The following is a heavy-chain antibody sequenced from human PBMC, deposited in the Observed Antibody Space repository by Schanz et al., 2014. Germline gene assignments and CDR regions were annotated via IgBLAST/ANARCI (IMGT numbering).Heavy chain of an antibody. J-gene: IGHJ4*02. CDR3: AIAYSSSWYFFDY. CDR1: GYTFTAYY. D-gene: IGHD6-13*01. Sequence: QVHLVQSGAEVKKPGASVRVSCRAFGYTFTAYYIHWVRQAPGQGLEWMGRINPNSGDTHYAQRFQGRLTMTRDPSIRTAYMELISLRSDDTAVYYCAIAYSSSWYFFDYWGQGILVTVSS. CDR2: INPNSGDT. V-gene: IGHV1-2*06.